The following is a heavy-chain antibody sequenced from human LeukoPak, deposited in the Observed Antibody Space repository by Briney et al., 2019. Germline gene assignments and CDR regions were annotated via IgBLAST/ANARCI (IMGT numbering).Heavy chain of an antibody. D-gene: IGHD5-18*01. CDR1: GFTFSSYA. CDR3: ARAIGYSYGYFDY. Sequence: GRSLRLSCAASGFTFSSYAMHWVRQAPGKGLEWVAVISYDGSNKYYADSVKGRFTISRDNSKNTPYLQMNSLRAEDTAVYYCARAIGYSYGYFDYWGQGTLVTVSS. J-gene: IGHJ4*02. CDR2: ISYDGSNK. V-gene: IGHV3-30*04.